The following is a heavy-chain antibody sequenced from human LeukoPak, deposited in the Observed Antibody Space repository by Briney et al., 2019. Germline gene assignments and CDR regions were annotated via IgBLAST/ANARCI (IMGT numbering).Heavy chain of an antibody. Sequence: GGSLRLSCAASGFTFSSYWMHWVRQGPGKGLAWVSRIKSDGSSIMYADFVKGRFTISRDNAKNTLWLQMNSLRAEDTAVYYCAADLDYGGYSHFDFWRQGTLVTVSP. V-gene: IGHV3-74*03. D-gene: IGHD4-23*01. CDR3: AADLDYGGYSHFDF. J-gene: IGHJ4*02. CDR2: IKSDGSSI. CDR1: GFTFSSYW.